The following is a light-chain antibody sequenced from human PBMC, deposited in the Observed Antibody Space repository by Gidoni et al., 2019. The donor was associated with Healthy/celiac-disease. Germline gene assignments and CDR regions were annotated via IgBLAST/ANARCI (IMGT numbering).Light chain of an antibody. CDR1: QSISSY. J-gene: IGKJ2*01. Sequence: DIQMTQSPSSLSASVGDRVTITCRASQSISSYLNWYQQKPGKAPKLLIYAASSWQSGVPSRFSGSGSGTDFPLTISSLQPEDFATYYCQQSYSTPYTFGQGTKLEIK. V-gene: IGKV1-39*01. CDR3: QQSYSTPYT. CDR2: AAS.